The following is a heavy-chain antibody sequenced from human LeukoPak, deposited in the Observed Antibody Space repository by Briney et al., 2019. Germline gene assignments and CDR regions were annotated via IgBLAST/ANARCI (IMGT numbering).Heavy chain of an antibody. V-gene: IGHV3-30*03. CDR3: ARDNWNDVYRLEY. Sequence: PGRSLRLSCAASGFTFSSYGMHWVRQAPGKGLEWVAVISYDGSNKYYADSVKGRFTISRDNSKNTLYLQMNSLRAEDTAVYYCARDNWNDVYRLEYWGQGTLVTVSS. CDR2: ISYDGSNK. D-gene: IGHD1-20*01. CDR1: GFTFSSYG. J-gene: IGHJ4*02.